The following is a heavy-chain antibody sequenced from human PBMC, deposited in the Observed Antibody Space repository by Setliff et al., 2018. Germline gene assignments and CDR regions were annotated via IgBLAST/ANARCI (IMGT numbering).Heavy chain of an antibody. J-gene: IGHJ4*02. Sequence: PGGSLRLSCAASGFTFSNAWMSWVRQAPGKGLEWVGRIKTKTDGGTAEYAAPVKGRFTISRANSQNTLFLQMNSLRVEDTAVYFCVKGSSDSRPYYFDYWGQGMLVTVSS. CDR1: GFTFSNAW. D-gene: IGHD2-2*01. V-gene: IGHV3-15*01. CDR3: VKGSSDSRPYYFDY. CDR2: IKTKTDGGTA.